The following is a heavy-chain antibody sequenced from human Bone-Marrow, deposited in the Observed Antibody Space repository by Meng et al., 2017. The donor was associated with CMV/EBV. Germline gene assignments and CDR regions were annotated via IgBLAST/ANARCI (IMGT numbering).Heavy chain of an antibody. CDR1: GYTVTGSY. CDR3: AREDSSSWYSYDY. V-gene: IGHV1-2*02. Sequence: SGYTVTGSYMHWVRQAPGQGLEWMGWINPNSGGTNYAQKFQGRVTMTRDTSISTAYMELSRLRSDDTAVYYCAREDSSSWYSYDYWGQGTLVTVSS. D-gene: IGHD6-13*01. J-gene: IGHJ4*02. CDR2: INPNSGGT.